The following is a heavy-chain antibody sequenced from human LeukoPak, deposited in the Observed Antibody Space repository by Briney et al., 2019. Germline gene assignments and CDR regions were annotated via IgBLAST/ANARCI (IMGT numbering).Heavy chain of an antibody. V-gene: IGHV3-23*01. CDR3: AKDLGVSPD. CDR1: GFTFSSNG. Sequence: PGGSLTLSCSASGFTFSSNGMSWVRQAPGKGLEWVSAISGTGGSTYYADSVKGRFTISRDNSKNTLYLQMNSLRGEDTAVYYCAKDLGVSPDWGQGTLVTVSS. CDR2: ISGTGGST. J-gene: IGHJ4*02.